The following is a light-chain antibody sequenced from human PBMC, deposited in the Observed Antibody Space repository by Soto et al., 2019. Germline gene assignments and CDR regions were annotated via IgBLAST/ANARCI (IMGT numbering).Light chain of an antibody. CDR2: APS. V-gene: IGKV1-39*01. Sequence: DLQMTQSPSSLSASVGDRVTITCRASQSISSYLNWYQCKSGKVPKVLIYAPSRLQSGVPSRFSGSGSGTDFTHSIRTLQPEEFATYYCQKSYSTSWTCGQAPKVEIK. J-gene: IGKJ1*01. CDR3: QKSYSTSWT. CDR1: QSISSY.